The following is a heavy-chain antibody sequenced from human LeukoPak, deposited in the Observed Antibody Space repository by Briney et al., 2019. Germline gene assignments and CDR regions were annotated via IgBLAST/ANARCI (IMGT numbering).Heavy chain of an antibody. Sequence: ASVKVSCKASGYSFTSYGISWVRQAPGQGREWMGWISAYNGKTDYAENLQGRVTMTTDTSTSTAYLELRSLRSDDTAVYYCARDEQDFWTGVGVYMDVWGKGTTVTVSS. J-gene: IGHJ6*03. CDR1: GYSFTSYG. V-gene: IGHV1-18*01. CDR3: ARDEQDFWTGVGVYMDV. CDR2: ISAYNGKT. D-gene: IGHD3/OR15-3a*01.